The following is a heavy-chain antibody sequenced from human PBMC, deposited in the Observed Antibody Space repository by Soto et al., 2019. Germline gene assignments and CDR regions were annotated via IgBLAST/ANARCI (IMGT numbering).Heavy chain of an antibody. D-gene: IGHD3-10*01. CDR2: ISGSGGST. CDR1: GFTFSSYA. Sequence: EVQLLESGGGLVQPGGSLRLSCAASGFTFSSYAMSWVRQAPGKGLEWVSAISGSGGSTYYADSVKGRFTISRDNSKNTLYLQMNILRAEDAAVYYCTKDRARDLWFGAEWGQGTLGTVSS. J-gene: IGHJ4*02. V-gene: IGHV3-23*01. CDR3: TKDRARDLWFGAE.